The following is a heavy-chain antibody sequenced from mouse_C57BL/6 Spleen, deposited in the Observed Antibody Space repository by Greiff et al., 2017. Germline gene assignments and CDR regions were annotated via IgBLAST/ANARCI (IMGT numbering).Heavy chain of an antibody. V-gene: IGHV3-6*01. D-gene: IGHD1-1*01. CDR3: VYGSNWYFDV. CDR2: ISYDGSN. Sequence: EVQLQESGPGLVKPSQSLSLTCSVTGYSITSGYYWNWIRQFPGNKLEWMGYISYDGSNNYNPSLKNRISITRDTSKNQFFLKLNSVTTEDTATYCCVYGSNWYFDVWGTGTTVTVSS. J-gene: IGHJ1*03. CDR1: GYSITSGYY.